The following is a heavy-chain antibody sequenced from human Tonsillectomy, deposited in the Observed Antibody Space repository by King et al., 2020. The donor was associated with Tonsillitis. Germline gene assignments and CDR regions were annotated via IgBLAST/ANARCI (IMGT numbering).Heavy chain of an antibody. CDR2: IIPILGIA. CDR1: GGTFSSYA. D-gene: IGHD1/OR15-1a*01. V-gene: IGHV1-69*09. Sequence: QLVQSGAEVKKPGSSVKVSCKASGGTFSSYAISWVRQAPGQGLEWMGRIIPILGIANYAQKFQGRVTITADKSTSTAYMELSSLRSEDTAGNYCARWWEQVNWFDPWGQGTLVTVSS. J-gene: IGHJ5*02. CDR3: ARWWEQVNWFDP.